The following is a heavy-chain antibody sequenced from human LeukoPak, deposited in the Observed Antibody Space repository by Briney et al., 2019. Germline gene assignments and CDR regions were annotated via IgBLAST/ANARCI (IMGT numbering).Heavy chain of an antibody. D-gene: IGHD6-19*01. Sequence: GASVTVSCKASGHTFTSYAMNWARQAPGQGLEWMGWINTNTGNPTYAQGFTGRFVFSLDTSVSTAYLQISSLKAEDTAVYYCARATDSGWYLDYYYYMDVWGKGTTVTVSS. V-gene: IGHV7-4-1*02. CDR1: GHTFTSYA. CDR3: ARATDSGWYLDYYYYMDV. CDR2: INTNTGNP. J-gene: IGHJ6*03.